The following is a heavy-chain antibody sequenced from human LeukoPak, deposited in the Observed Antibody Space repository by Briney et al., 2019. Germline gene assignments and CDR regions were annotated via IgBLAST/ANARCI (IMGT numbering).Heavy chain of an antibody. Sequence: SETLSLTCTVSGASSNSYYWSWIGQPPGKGLEWIGSYYSGSTNYNSSLKSRVTISVDTSKNQFSLMLSSVTAADTAVYYCATSRGSDGSGNYWGQGTLVTVSS. CDR3: ATSRGSDGSGNY. V-gene: IGHV4-59*01. D-gene: IGHD3-10*01. CDR2: YYSGST. CDR1: GASSNSYY. J-gene: IGHJ4*02.